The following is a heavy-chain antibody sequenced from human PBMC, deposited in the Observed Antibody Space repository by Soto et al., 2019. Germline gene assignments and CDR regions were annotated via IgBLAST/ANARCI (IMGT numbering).Heavy chain of an antibody. J-gene: IGHJ6*02. CDR1: GYAFTSYG. CDR2: ISAYNGNT. CDR3: ARDVAYYDFWSGREDYYGMDV. V-gene: IGHV1-18*01. Sequence: ASVKVSCKASGYAFTSYGISWVRQAPGQGLEWMGWISAYNGNTNYAQKLQGRVTMTTDTSTSTAYMELRSLRSDDTAVYYCARDVAYYDFWSGREDYYGMDVWGQGTTVTVSS. D-gene: IGHD3-3*01.